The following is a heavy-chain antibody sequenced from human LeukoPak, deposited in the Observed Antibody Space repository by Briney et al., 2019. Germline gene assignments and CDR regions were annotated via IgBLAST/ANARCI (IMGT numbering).Heavy chain of an antibody. CDR2: IYSGGST. D-gene: IGHD3-22*01. CDR1: GCTLDDYA. Sequence: GGSLRLSCAASGCTLDDYAMHWVRQAPGKGLEWVSVIYSGGSTYYADSVKGRFTISRDNSKNTLYLQMNSLRAEDTAVYYCARRGGDSSNFDYWGQGTLVTVSS. V-gene: IGHV3-53*01. J-gene: IGHJ4*02. CDR3: ARRGGDSSNFDY.